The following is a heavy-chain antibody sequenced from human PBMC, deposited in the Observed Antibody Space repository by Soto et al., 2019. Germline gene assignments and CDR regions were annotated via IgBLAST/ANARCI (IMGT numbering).Heavy chain of an antibody. CDR2: INPSVVQT. CDR1: GLSVGSYC. V-gene: IGHV3-23*01. D-gene: IGHD3-22*01. J-gene: IGHJ4*02. Sequence: AXGCLSLSCAASGLSVGSYCMSWVRQAPGQGLEWVSLINPSVVQTHYADSVKGRFTISRDNFENTLYLQMNKLRAEDTALYYCPKVHYYDSSGFYRHFDYWGQATQVTVSS. CDR3: PKVHYYDSSGFYRHFDY.